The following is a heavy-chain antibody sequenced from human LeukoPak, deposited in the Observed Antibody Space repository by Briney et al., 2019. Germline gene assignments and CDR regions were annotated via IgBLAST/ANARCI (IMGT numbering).Heavy chain of an antibody. Sequence: AETLSLTCTVSGGSISSYYGSWLRQPPGKGLEWSGDIYYRGYNNYNPSLKSRVTISVDTSKNQFSLKLRSVTAADTAVYYCARETSQKGAHYMDVWGKGTTVTISS. CDR3: ARETSQKGAHYMDV. J-gene: IGHJ6*03. CDR2: IYYRGYN. V-gene: IGHV4-59*01. D-gene: IGHD3-16*01. CDR1: GGSISSYY.